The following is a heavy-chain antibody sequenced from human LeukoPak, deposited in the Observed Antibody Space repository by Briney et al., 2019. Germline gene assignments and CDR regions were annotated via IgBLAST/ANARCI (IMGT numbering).Heavy chain of an antibody. J-gene: IGHJ5*02. CDR1: GFTFSSYA. CDR2: ISGSGGST. V-gene: IGHV3-23*01. Sequence: GGSLRLSCAAPGFTFSSYAMSWVRQAPGKGLEWVSAISGSGGSTYYADSVKGRFTISRDNSKNTMYLKMNSLRAEDTAVYYCAKPKHIVVVIGWFDPWGQGTLVTVSS. D-gene: IGHD2-21*01. CDR3: AKPKHIVVVIGWFDP.